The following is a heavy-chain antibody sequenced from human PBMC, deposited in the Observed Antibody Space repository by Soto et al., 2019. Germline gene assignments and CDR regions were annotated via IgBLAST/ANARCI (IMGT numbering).Heavy chain of an antibody. CDR2: IDPSDSYT. CDR1: GYSFTIYW. CDR3: ARGFWSGYLYYYYYGMDV. V-gene: IGHV5-10-1*01. D-gene: IGHD3-3*01. Sequence: GESLKISCKGSGYSFTIYWISWERQMPGKGLEWMGRIDPSDSYTNYSPSFQGHVTISADKSISTAYLQWSSLKASDTAMYYCARGFWSGYLYYYYYGMDVWGQGTTGTVSS. J-gene: IGHJ6*02.